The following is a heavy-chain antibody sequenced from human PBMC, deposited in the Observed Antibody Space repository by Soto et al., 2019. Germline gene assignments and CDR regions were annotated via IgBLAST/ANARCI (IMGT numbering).Heavy chain of an antibody. V-gene: IGHV1-18*01. Sequence: QVQLVQSGGEVKKPGASVKVSCKASGYTFTTSGVSWVRQAPGQGLEWMGWVSGYNGNTKYEEKFHDRVTMTTDTXXXXXXXXXXXXXXXXXXXXXXAXAGELPYYYYGMDVWGQGTTVIVSS. CDR2: VSGYNGNT. CDR3: AXAGELPYYYYGMDV. CDR1: GYTFTTSG. J-gene: IGHJ6*02. D-gene: IGHD1-7*01.